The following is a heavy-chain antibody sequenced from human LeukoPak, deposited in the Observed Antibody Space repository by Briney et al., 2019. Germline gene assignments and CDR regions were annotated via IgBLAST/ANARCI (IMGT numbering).Heavy chain of an antibody. CDR2: IYTSGST. CDR3: ARGSSGPYNWFDP. J-gene: IGHJ5*02. Sequence: SETLSLTCTVSGGSISSGSYYWSWIRQPAGKGLEWIGRIYTSGSTNYNPSLKSRVTISVDTSKNQFSLKLSSVTAADTAVYYCARGSSGPYNWFDPWGQGTLVTVSS. CDR1: GGSISSGSYY. V-gene: IGHV4-61*02.